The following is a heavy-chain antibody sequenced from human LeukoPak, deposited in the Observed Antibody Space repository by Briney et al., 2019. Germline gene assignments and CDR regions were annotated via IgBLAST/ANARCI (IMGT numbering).Heavy chain of an antibody. CDR2: INPNSGGT. D-gene: IGHD6-13*01. J-gene: IGHJ4*02. Sequence: ASVKVSCKASGYTLTGYYMHWVRQAPGHGLEWMGRINPNSGGTTYAQKFQGRVTMTRDTSISTAYMELSRLRSDDTAVYYCARELVKQLVWAYWGQGTLVTVSS. CDR3: ARELVKQLVWAY. CDR1: GYTLTGYY. V-gene: IGHV1-2*06.